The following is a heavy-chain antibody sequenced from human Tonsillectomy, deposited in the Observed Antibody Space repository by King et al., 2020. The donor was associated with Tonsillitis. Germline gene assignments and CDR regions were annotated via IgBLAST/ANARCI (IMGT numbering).Heavy chain of an antibody. J-gene: IGHJ4*02. CDR3: ARHGRGSPAGAYYFDY. CDR2: IYYSGST. D-gene: IGHD1-26*01. Sequence: VQLQESGPGLVKPSETLSLTCTVSGGSISSYYWSWIRQPPGKGLEWIGYIYYSGSTNYNPSLKSRVTISVDTSKNQFSLKLSSVTAADTAVYYCARHGRGSPAGAYYFDYWGQGTLVTVSS. CDR1: GGSISSYY. V-gene: IGHV4-59*08.